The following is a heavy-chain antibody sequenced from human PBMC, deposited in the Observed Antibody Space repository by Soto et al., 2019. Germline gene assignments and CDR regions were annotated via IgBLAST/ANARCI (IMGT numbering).Heavy chain of an antibody. D-gene: IGHD5-12*01. CDR1: GYTFTSYG. J-gene: IGHJ6*02. Sequence: ASVTVSCQASGYTFTSYGISWVRQAPGQGLEWMGWISAYNGDTNYAQTFQGRVTMTTDTSTSTVHMEVRSLRSDDTAVYYCAREGVAPYYYYGMDVWGQGTPVTVSS. CDR3: AREGVAPYYYYGMDV. CDR2: ISAYNGDT. V-gene: IGHV1-18*01.